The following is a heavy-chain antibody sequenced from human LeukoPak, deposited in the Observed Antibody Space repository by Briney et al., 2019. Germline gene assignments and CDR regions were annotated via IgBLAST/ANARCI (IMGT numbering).Heavy chain of an antibody. D-gene: IGHD4-23*01. CDR1: GGSISSGGYY. Sequence: TSETLSLTCTVSGGSISSGGYYWGCIRQHPGKGLEWIGYIHYSGTTYYNPSLKSRATISIDTSKNQFSLKLTSVTAADTAMYYCARWVVIPRVAFDIWGQGTMVTLPS. V-gene: IGHV4-31*03. CDR2: IHYSGTT. J-gene: IGHJ3*02. CDR3: ARWVVIPRVAFDI.